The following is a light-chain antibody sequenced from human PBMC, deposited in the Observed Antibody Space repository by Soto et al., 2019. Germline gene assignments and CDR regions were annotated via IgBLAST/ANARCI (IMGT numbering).Light chain of an antibody. CDR2: SNN. CDR3: AAWDDSLNAFYV. J-gene: IGLJ1*01. Sequence: QSALTQPPSASGTPGQRVTISCSGSSSNIGSNTVNWYQQLPGTAPKLLIYSNNQRPSGVPDRFSGPKSGTSASLAISGLQSEDEADYYCAAWDDSLNAFYVFGTGTKVTVL. V-gene: IGLV1-44*01. CDR1: SSNIGSNT.